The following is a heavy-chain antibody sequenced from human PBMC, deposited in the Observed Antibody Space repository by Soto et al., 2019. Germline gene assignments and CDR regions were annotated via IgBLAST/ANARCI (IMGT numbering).Heavy chain of an antibody. Sequence: QVHLVQSGAEVKKPGASVKVSCKGSGYAFTTYGITWVRQAPGQGLEWMGWISAHNGNTNYAQKLQGRVTVTRDTSTSTAYMELRSLRSDGTAVYYCARGRYGDYWGQGALVTASS. CDR3: ARGRYGDY. CDR1: GYAFTTYG. J-gene: IGHJ4*02. D-gene: IGHD1-1*01. V-gene: IGHV1-18*01. CDR2: ISAHNGNT.